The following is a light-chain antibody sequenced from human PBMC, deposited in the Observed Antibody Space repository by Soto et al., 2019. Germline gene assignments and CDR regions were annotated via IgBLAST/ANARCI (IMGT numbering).Light chain of an antibody. V-gene: IGLV2-11*01. J-gene: IGLJ3*02. CDR3: CSYAGSYTVV. CDR2: DVS. Sequence: QSALTQPRSVSGSPGQSVTISCTGTSSDVGGYNYVSWYQHHPGKAPKLMIYDVSKRPSGVPDRFSGSKSGNTASLTISGLQADDEADYYCCSYAGSYTVVFGGGTQLTVL. CDR1: SSDVGGYNY.